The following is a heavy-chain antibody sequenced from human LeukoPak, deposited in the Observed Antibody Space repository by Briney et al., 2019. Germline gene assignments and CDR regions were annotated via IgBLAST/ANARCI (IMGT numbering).Heavy chain of an antibody. CDR1: GYTFTSYD. Sequence: ASVKVSCKASGYTFTSYDINWVRQATGQGLEWMGWMNPNSGNTGYAQKFQGRVTITRNTSKSTAYMELSSLRSEDTAVYYCARSYDSSGYYSMDVWGKGTTVTVSS. J-gene: IGHJ6*04. CDR3: ARSYDSSGYYSMDV. CDR2: MNPNSGNT. V-gene: IGHV1-8*03. D-gene: IGHD3-22*01.